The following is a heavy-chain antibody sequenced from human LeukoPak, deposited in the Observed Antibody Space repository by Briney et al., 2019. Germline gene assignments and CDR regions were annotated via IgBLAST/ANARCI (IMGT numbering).Heavy chain of an antibody. J-gene: IGHJ4*02. Sequence: ASVKVSCKASGYTFTGYYMHWVQQAPGQGLEWVGWINPNSGGTNYAQKFQGRVTMTRDTSISTAYMELSRLRSDDTAVYYCAREFVIAAEIDYWGQGTLVTVSS. CDR1: GYTFTGYY. CDR2: INPNSGGT. CDR3: AREFVIAAEIDY. D-gene: IGHD6-13*01. V-gene: IGHV1-2*02.